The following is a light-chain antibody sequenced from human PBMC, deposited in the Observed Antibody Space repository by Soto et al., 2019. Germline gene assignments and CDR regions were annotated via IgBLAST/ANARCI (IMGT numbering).Light chain of an antibody. CDR2: KIS. V-gene: IGKV2-24*01. CDR1: QSLVHSDGNTY. Sequence: DTVMTQTPLSSPVTLGQPASISCRSIQSLVHSDGNTYLSLLQQRPGQPPRVLIYKISNRVSGVADRFSGSGAGTYFTLKISRVEAEDVGVYYCMQTTQYPRTFGQGTKVEI. J-gene: IGKJ1*01. CDR3: MQTTQYPRT.